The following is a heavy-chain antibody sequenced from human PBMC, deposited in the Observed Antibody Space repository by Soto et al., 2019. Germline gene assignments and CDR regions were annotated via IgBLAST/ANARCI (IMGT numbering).Heavy chain of an antibody. V-gene: IGHV5-51*01. J-gene: IGHJ6*02. CDR3: ARHAYDFWSGHANPRYYYGMDV. Sequence: LVASMKISRIGSGYSFTSYWIGWVRQMQEKGLEWMGNINPGASQTRYRTSLQGQFTTSVDKAISTAYLQWSSRKATDTAMYYCARHAYDFWSGHANPRYYYGMDVWGQRTTVTVSS. CDR1: GYSFTSYW. CDR2: INPGASQT. D-gene: IGHD3-3*01.